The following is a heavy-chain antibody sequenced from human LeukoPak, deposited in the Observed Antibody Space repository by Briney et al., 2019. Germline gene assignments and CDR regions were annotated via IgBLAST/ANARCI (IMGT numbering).Heavy chain of an antibody. Sequence: ASVKVSCKASGYTFTSYAMHWVRQAPGQRLEWMGWINAGNGNTKYSQKFQGRVTITRDTSASTAYMELSSLRSEDTAVYYCARGFIAVAGTGYFYFDYWGQGTLVTVSS. CDR3: ARGFIAVAGTGYFYFDY. J-gene: IGHJ4*02. CDR1: GYTFTSYA. D-gene: IGHD6-19*01. V-gene: IGHV1-3*01. CDR2: INAGNGNT.